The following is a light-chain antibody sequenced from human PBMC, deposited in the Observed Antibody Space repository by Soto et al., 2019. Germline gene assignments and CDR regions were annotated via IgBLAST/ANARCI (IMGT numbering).Light chain of an antibody. Sequence: DIQMTQSPSTLSASVGDRVTITCRASQSISSWLAWDQQKQGKAPKLLIYDASRLESGVPSRSSGSGSGTEFTLTISSLQTDDFATYYCQQYNSWSRTFGQGTKVEIK. CDR1: QSISSW. CDR2: DAS. V-gene: IGKV1-5*01. J-gene: IGKJ1*01. CDR3: QQYNSWSRT.